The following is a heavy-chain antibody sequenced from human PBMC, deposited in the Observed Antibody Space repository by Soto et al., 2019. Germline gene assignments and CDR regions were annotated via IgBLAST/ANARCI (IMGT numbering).Heavy chain of an antibody. Sequence: SETLSLTCTVSGGSISSGGYYWSWIRQHPGKGLEWIGYIYYSGSTYYNPSLKSRVTISVDTSKNQFSLKLSSVTAADTAVYYCARQLVINNWFDPWGQGTLVTVSS. D-gene: IGHD6-6*01. CDR1: GGSISSGGYY. CDR2: IYYSGST. V-gene: IGHV4-31*03. J-gene: IGHJ5*02. CDR3: ARQLVINNWFDP.